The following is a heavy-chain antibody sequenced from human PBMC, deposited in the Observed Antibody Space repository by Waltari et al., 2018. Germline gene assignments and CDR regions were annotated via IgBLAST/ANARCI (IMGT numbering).Heavy chain of an antibody. V-gene: IGHV3-43*01. D-gene: IGHD3-22*01. CDR2: MSWDGGST. CDR3: AKDMGPSRYDSSGYFDY. Sequence: EVQLVESGGVVVQPGGSLRLSCAASGFTFDDYTMPWVRQAPGKGLEWVSLMSWDGGSTYYADSVKGRFTISRDNSKNSLYLQMNSLRTEDTALYYCAKDMGPSRYDSSGYFDYWGQGTLVTVSS. J-gene: IGHJ4*02. CDR1: GFTFDDYT.